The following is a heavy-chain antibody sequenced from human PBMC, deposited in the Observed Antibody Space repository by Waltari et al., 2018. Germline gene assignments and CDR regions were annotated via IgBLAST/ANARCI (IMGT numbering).Heavy chain of an antibody. V-gene: IGHV1-2*06. CDR2: INPNSGGT. CDR3: AREYDFWSGYSEDAFDI. Sequence: QVQLVQSGAEVKKPGASVKVSCKASGYTFTGYYMHWVRQAPGQGLEWMGRINPNSGGTNYAQKFQGRVTMTRDTSISTAYMELSRLRSDDTAVYYCAREYDFWSGYSEDAFDIWGQGTMVTVSS. CDR1: GYTFTGYY. D-gene: IGHD3-3*01. J-gene: IGHJ3*02.